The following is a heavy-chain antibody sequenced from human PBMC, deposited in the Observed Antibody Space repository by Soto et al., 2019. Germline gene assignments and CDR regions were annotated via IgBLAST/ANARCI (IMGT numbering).Heavy chain of an antibody. J-gene: IGHJ4*02. V-gene: IGHV1-58*01. CDR3: AAGDSSGYYGG. CDR1: GFIFTSST. CDR2: ITVGTGNT. D-gene: IGHD3-22*01. Sequence: SVKVSCKASGFIFTSSTVQWVRQARGQRLEWIGWITVGTGNTNYAQKFQERVTITRDMSTSTAYMELSNLRSEDTAVYYWAAGDSSGYYGGWGQGTQVTVSS.